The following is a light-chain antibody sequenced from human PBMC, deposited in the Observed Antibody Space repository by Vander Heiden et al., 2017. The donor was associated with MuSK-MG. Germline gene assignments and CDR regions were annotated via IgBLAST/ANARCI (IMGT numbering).Light chain of an antibody. J-gene: IGLJ2*01. CDR1: GSNIGAGYD. CDR3: QSYDTSLSGAI. V-gene: IGLV1-40*01. CDR2: GNS. Sequence: QSVLTQSPSVSGAPGQRVLIPCTVRGSNIGAGYDMRWYQQVPGAAPKLLIYGNSSRPSGVPDRFSGSKSGTSASLAITGLQAEDEADYYCQSYDTSLSGAIFGGGTKLTVL.